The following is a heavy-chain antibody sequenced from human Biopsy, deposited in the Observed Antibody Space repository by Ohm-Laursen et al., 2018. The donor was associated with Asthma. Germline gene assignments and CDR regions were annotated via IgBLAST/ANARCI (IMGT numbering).Heavy chain of an antibody. CDR3: ARTFHFWSPYHAEHYQL. V-gene: IGHV3-7*01. Sequence: SLRLSCAAPGFTLGDYWMSWVRQVPGKGLEWVANIKHDGSEKNHVDSLKGRFTISRDNAKNSLYLQMNSLRAEDTAVYYCARTFHFWSPYHAEHYQLWGQGTLVTVSS. J-gene: IGHJ1*01. D-gene: IGHD3-3*02. CDR2: IKHDGSEK. CDR1: GFTLGDYW.